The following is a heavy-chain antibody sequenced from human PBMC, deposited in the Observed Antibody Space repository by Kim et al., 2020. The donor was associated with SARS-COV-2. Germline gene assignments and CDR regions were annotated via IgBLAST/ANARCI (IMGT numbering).Heavy chain of an antibody. CDR3: ARGGAAAGRGSDYYYYGMDV. J-gene: IGHJ6*02. Sequence: SVKVSCKASGGTFSSYAISWVRQAPGQGLEWMGGIIPIFGTANYAQKFQGRVTITADESTSTAYMELSSLRSEDTAVYYCARGGAAAGRGSDYYYYGMDVWGQGTTVTVSS. D-gene: IGHD6-13*01. V-gene: IGHV1-69*13. CDR1: GGTFSSYA. CDR2: IIPIFGTA.